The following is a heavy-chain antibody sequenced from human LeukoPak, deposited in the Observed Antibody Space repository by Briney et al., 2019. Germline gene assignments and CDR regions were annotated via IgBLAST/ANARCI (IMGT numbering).Heavy chain of an antibody. CDR2: ISSSSGII. V-gene: IGHV3-48*04. Sequence: PGESQRLSCATSGFTFSNYNMNWVRQAPGKGLEWVSYISSSSGIIYYADSVKGRFTISRDNAKNSLYLQMDSLRVEDTAVYYCATDFNKGFDPWGQGTLVTVSS. CDR3: ATDFNKGFDP. CDR1: GFTFSNYN. D-gene: IGHD1/OR15-1a*01. J-gene: IGHJ5*02.